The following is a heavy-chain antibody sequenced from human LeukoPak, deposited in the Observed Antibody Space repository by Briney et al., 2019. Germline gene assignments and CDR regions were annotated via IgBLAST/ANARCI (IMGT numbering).Heavy chain of an antibody. V-gene: IGHV3-30-3*01. CDR1: GFTFSSYE. D-gene: IGHD2-2*01. Sequence: GGSLRLSCAASGFTFSSYEMNWVRQAPGKGLEWVAVISYDGSNKYYADSVKGRFTISRDNSKNTLYLQMNSLRAEDTAVYYCARGERRGSTSCYGWFDPWGQGTLVTVSS. CDR3: ARGERRGSTSCYGWFDP. J-gene: IGHJ5*02. CDR2: ISYDGSNK.